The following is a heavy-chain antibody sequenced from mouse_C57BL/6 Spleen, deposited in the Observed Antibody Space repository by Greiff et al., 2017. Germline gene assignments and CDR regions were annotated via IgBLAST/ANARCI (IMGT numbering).Heavy chain of an antibody. CDR1: GYAFSSSW. Sequence: QVQLKQSGPELVKPGASVKISCKASGYAFSSSWMNWVKQRPGKGLEWIGRIYPGDGDTKYNGKFKGKATLTADKSSSTAYMQLSSLTSEDSAVYFCAKTAQATSRDYWGQGTTLTVSS. J-gene: IGHJ2*01. CDR2: IYPGDGDT. D-gene: IGHD3-2*02. CDR3: AKTAQATSRDY. V-gene: IGHV1-82*01.